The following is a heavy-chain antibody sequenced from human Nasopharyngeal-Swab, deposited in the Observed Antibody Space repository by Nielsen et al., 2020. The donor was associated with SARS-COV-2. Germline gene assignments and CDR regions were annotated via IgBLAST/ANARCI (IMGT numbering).Heavy chain of an antibody. V-gene: IGHV4-61*05. CDR2: IYYSGST. D-gene: IGHD3-9*01. J-gene: IGHJ6*03. CDR3: ARISPSYYDILTGYYGYYYMDV. Sequence: SETLSLTCTVSGGSISSSSYYWGWIRQPPGKGLEWIGYIYYSGSTNYNPSLKSRVTISVDTSKNQFSLKLSSVTAADTAVYYCARISPSYYDILTGYYGYYYMDVWGKGTTVTVSS. CDR1: GGSISSSSYY.